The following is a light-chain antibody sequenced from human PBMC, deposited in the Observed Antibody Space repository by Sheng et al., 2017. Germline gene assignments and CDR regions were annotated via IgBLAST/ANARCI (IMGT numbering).Light chain of an antibody. J-gene: IGLJ1*01. Sequence: QSALTQPASVSGSPGQSITISCTGTSSDVGGYNYVSWYQQHPGKAPKLMIHDVSNRPSGVSNRFSGSKSGNTASLTISGLQAEDEADYYCSSFTGSSAYVFGTGTEVTVL. CDR1: SSDVGGYNY. CDR2: DVS. CDR3: SSFTGSSAYV. V-gene: IGLV2-14*01.